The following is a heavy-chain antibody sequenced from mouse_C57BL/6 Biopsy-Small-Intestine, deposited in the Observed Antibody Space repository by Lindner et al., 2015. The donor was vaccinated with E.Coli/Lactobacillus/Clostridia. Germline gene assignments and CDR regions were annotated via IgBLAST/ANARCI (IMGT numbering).Heavy chain of an antibody. J-gene: IGHJ1*03. CDR3: ARLGYYGSSYWYFDV. CDR1: GYTFISYG. D-gene: IGHD1-1*01. Sequence: VQLQESGTELARPGASVKLSCKASGYTFISYGISWVKQRTGQGLEWIGEIYPRSGNTYYNEKFKGKATLTADKSSSTAYMELRSLTSEDSAVYFCARLGYYGSSYWYFDVWGTGTTVTVSS. CDR2: IYPRSGNT. V-gene: IGHV1-81*01.